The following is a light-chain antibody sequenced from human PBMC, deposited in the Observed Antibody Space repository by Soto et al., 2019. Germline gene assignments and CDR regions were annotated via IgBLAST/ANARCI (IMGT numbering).Light chain of an antibody. V-gene: IGKV3-11*01. Sequence: EIVLTQSPATLSCSPGEEPTLSCRPSKRVRRYLAWTQQKPGQAPRLLIYIDPNRATGIPARFSGSGSGTDFTLTISSLEPEDFAVYYCQQRSNWPWTFGQGTKVEIK. CDR3: QQRSNWPWT. J-gene: IGKJ1*01. CDR2: IDP. CDR1: KRVRRY.